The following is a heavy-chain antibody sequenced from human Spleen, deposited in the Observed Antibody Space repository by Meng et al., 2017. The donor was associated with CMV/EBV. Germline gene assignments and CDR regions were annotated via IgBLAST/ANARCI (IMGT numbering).Heavy chain of an antibody. V-gene: IGHV4-31*02. CDR1: GSISSGGYY. J-gene: IGHJ4*02. D-gene: IGHD5-24*01. Sequence: GSISSGGYYWSWTRQFPGTGLEWIGHIYYTEAGGSFYNPSLKSRFHISVDTSKNQFFLNATSLTAADTAVYYCARVQRQFDKAFDIWGQGTLVTVSS. CDR2: IYYTEAGGS. CDR3: ARVQRQFDKAFDI.